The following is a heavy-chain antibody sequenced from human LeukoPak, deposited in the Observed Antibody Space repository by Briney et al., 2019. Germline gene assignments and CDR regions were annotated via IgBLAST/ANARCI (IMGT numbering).Heavy chain of an antibody. J-gene: IGHJ4*02. D-gene: IGHD1-7*01. CDR3: ARGRVWLELRSRGLFDY. CDR2: INHSGST. CDR1: GGSFSGYY. V-gene: IGHV4-34*01. Sequence: SETLSLTCAVYGGSFSGYYWSWIRQPPGKVLEWIGEINHSGSTNYNPSLKSRVTISVDTSKNQFSLKLSSVTAADTAVYYCARGRVWLELRSRGLFDYWGQGTLVTVSS.